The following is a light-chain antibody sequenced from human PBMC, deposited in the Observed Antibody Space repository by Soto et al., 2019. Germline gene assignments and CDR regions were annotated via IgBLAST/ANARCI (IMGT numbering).Light chain of an antibody. CDR3: QQYDNWPLIT. V-gene: IGKV3-15*01. CDR2: YAS. Sequence: EIMMTQSPATLSVSPGERATLSCRASQSVSNNVAWYQQKPGQAPRLLIYYASTSPTGIPARFSGSGSGTEITLSISSLQSEDFALYYCQQYDNWPLITFGEGTLLEIK. CDR1: QSVSNN. J-gene: IGKJ5*01.